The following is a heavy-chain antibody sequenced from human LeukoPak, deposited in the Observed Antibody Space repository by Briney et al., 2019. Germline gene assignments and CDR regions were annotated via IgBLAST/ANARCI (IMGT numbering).Heavy chain of an antibody. V-gene: IGHV1-2*02. CDR2: INLKRGDT. D-gene: IGHD6-19*01. J-gene: IGHJ4*02. Sequence: GASVKVSCKASAYTFTAFYMHWVRQAPGQGLEWMGWINLKRGDTNSAQKFQGRVTMTRDTSISTAYMELSRLRSDDTAVYYCAVPAYSSGWYVFDYWGQGTLATVSS. CDR3: AVPAYSSGWYVFDY. CDR1: AYTFTAFY.